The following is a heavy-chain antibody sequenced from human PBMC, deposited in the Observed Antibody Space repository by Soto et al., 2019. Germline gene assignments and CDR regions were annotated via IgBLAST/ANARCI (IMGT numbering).Heavy chain of an antibody. CDR1: GGSISSGIYY. D-gene: IGHD2-15*01. CDR2: IYDSENT. Sequence: QVQLQESGPGLVKPSQTLSLTCTVSGGSISSGIYYWNWIRQHPGKGLEWIGYIYDSENTYYNPSLKSRVSISLDTSKNQVSLKRSSVTAADTAVYYCARDCYTREIDQWGQGTLVTVSS. J-gene: IGHJ4*02. V-gene: IGHV4-31*03. CDR3: ARDCYTREIDQ.